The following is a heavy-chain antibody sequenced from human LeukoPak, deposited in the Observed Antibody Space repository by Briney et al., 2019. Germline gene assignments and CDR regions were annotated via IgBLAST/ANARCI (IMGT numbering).Heavy chain of an antibody. CDR3: ARADYDSGSYQVNIDY. V-gene: IGHV1-2*04. CDR1: GYTFTGYY. Sequence: GASVKVSCKASGYTFTGYYMHWVRQAPGQGLEWMGWINPNSGGTNYAQKFQGWVTMTRDTSISTAYMELSRLRSDDTAVSYCARADYDSGSYQVNIDYWGQGTLVTVSS. J-gene: IGHJ4*02. CDR2: INPNSGGT. D-gene: IGHD3-10*01.